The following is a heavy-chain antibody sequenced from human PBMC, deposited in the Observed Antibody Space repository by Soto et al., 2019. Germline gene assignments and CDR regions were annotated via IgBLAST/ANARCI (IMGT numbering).Heavy chain of an antibody. CDR2: IYYNGNT. Sequence: QPQLQESGPGLVKPSETLSLTCIVSGVSISSTTYYWGWIRQTPGKGLEWIGSIYYNGNTYYNPSLKSRVTRSLDTSKNQFSLKLTSVIAADTSVFYCARHGAGADEYYYGMDVWGQGTTVTVSS. J-gene: IGHJ6*02. CDR1: GVSISSTTYY. V-gene: IGHV4-39*01. D-gene: IGHD6-13*01. CDR3: ARHGAGADEYYYGMDV.